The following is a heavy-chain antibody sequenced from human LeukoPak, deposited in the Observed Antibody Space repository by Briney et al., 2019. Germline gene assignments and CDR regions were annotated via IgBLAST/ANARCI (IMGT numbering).Heavy chain of an antibody. D-gene: IGHD6-13*01. CDR2: MNPNSGNT. Sequence: ASVKVSCKASGYTFTSYDINWVRQATGQGLEWMGWMNPNSGNTGYAQKFQGRVTMTRNTSISTAYMELSSLRSEDTAVYYCATDPTYSSSSWYTPRWFDPWGQGTLVTVSS. CDR3: ATDPTYSSSSWYTPRWFDP. CDR1: GYTFTSYD. V-gene: IGHV1-8*01. J-gene: IGHJ5*02.